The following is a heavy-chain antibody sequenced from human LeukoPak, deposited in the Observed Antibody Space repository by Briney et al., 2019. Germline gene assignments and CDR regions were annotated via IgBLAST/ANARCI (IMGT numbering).Heavy chain of an antibody. Sequence: GGSLRLSCAASGFTFSSYGMPWVRQAPGKGLEWVAVIWYDGSNKYYADSVKGRFTISRDNSKNTLYLQMNSLRAEDTAVYYRARVSYSYGSYYFDYWGQGTLVTVSS. V-gene: IGHV3-33*01. J-gene: IGHJ4*02. CDR3: ARVSYSYGSYYFDY. CDR1: GFTFSSYG. CDR2: IWYDGSNK. D-gene: IGHD5-18*01.